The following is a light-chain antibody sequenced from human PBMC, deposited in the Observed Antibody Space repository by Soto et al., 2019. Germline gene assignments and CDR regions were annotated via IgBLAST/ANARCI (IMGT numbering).Light chain of an antibody. CDR1: SSDVGGYNY. CDR3: SSYAGSNPL. Sequence: QSALTQTPSASGSPGQSVTISCTGTSSDVGGYNYVSWYQQHPGKAPKLMIYEVSKRPSGVPDRFSGSKSGNTASLTVSGLQAEDEADYYCSSYAGSNPLFGGGTKLTVL. J-gene: IGLJ2*01. V-gene: IGLV2-8*01. CDR2: EVS.